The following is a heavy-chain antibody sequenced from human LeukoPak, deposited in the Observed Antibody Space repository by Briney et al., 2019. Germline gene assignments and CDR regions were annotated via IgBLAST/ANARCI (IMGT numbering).Heavy chain of an antibody. CDR2: IYYSGRT. CDR1: GVSISIYS. Sequence: SETLSLTCTVSGVSISIYSWSWIRQPPGKGLEWIGYIYYSGRTNYNPSRKSRVTISVDTSKNQFSLKLSSVTAADTSVYYCASLLAAPRLNFDYWGQGTLVTVSS. J-gene: IGHJ4*02. V-gene: IGHV4-59*08. D-gene: IGHD2-8*01. CDR3: ASLLAAPRLNFDY.